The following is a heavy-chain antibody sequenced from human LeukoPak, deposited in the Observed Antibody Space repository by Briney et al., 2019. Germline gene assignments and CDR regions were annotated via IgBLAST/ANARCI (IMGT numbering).Heavy chain of an antibody. V-gene: IGHV3-30-3*01. CDR1: GFSFSNYA. J-gene: IGHJ5*02. CDR3: ARGDLIQLWSPSFDP. Sequence: GRSLRLSCAASGFSFSNYAIHWVRQAPGKGLEWVALVSYDGSSKYYADSVKGRFTISRDNSKNTLNLQMNSLRAEDTAVYYCARGDLIQLWSPSFDPWGQGTLVTVSS. CDR2: VSYDGSSK. D-gene: IGHD5-18*01.